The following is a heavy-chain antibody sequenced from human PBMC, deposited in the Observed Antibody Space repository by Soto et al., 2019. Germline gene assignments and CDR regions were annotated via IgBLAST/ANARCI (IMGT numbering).Heavy chain of an antibody. CDR1: GFTFSDYY. J-gene: IGHJ3*02. CDR3: ARRRWDAFDI. D-gene: IGHD6-13*01. V-gene: IGHV3-11*05. CDR2: ISSSYSYT. Sequence: QVQLVESEGGLVQPGGSLRLSCAASGFTFSDYYMSWIRQAPGKGLEWVSYISSSYSYTNYADSVKGRFTISRDNAKNSLYLQMNSLRAEDTAVYYCARRRWDAFDIWGQGTMVTVSS.